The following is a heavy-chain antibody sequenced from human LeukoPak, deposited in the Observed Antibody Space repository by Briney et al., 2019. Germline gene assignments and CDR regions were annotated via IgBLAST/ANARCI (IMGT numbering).Heavy chain of an antibody. Sequence: TSGTLSLTCAVSGGSISSSNWWSWIRQPPGKGLEWIGYIYYSGSTNYNPSLKSRVTISVDTSKNQFSLKLSSVTAADTAVYYCARAKVPAPSYYYYGMDVWGQGTTVTVSS. CDR1: GGSISSSNW. D-gene: IGHD2-2*01. V-gene: IGHV4-4*02. CDR2: IYYSGST. J-gene: IGHJ6*02. CDR3: ARAKVPAPSYYYYGMDV.